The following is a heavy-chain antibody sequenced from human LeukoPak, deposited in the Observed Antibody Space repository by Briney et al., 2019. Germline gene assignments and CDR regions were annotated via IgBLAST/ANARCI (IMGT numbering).Heavy chain of an antibody. J-gene: IGHJ5*02. Sequence: GESLKISCKGSGYSFTSYWIGWVCQMPGKGLEWMGIIYPGDSDTRYSPSFQGQVTISADKSISTAYLQWSSLKASDTAMYYCARQYCSGGSCYSGWFDPWGQGTLVTVSS. CDR1: GYSFTSYW. CDR3: ARQYCSGGSCYSGWFDP. D-gene: IGHD2-15*01. CDR2: IYPGDSDT. V-gene: IGHV5-51*01.